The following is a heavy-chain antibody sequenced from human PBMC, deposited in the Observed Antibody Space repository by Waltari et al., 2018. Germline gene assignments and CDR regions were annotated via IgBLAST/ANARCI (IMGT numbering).Heavy chain of an antibody. CDR1: GYTFTSYD. Sequence: QVQLVQSGAEVKKPGASVKVSCKASGYTFTSYDINWVRQATGQGLEWMGGMNPNSGNTGYAQKFQGRVTITRNTSISTAYMELSRLRSEDTAVYYCARGVYSSSSPNWFDPWGQGTLVTVSS. J-gene: IGHJ5*02. CDR2: MNPNSGNT. V-gene: IGHV1-8*03. D-gene: IGHD6-6*01. CDR3: ARGVYSSSSPNWFDP.